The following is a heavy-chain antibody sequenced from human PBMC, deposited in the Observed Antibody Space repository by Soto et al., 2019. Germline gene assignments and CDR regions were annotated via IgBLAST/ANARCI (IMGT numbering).Heavy chain of an antibody. D-gene: IGHD3-22*01. V-gene: IGHV1-69*13. CDR2: IIPIFGTA. CDR1: GGTFSSYA. Sequence: SVKVSCKASGGTFSSYAISCVRQAPGQGLEWMGGIIPIFGTANYAQKFQGRVTITADESTSTAYMELSSLRSEDTAVYYCARVNGWDSSGYYPFDYWGQGTLVTVSS. CDR3: ARVNGWDSSGYYPFDY. J-gene: IGHJ4*02.